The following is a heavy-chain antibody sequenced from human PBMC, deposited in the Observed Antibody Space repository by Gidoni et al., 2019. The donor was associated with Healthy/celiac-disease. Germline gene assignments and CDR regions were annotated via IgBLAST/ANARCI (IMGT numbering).Heavy chain of an antibody. J-gene: IGHJ6*02. Sequence: QVQLVESWGGLVKPRWSLLLSCAASGFTFSDYYICWIRQSPGKVLEWVSYSSSSGSYIYYADSVKGRFTISRDNAKNSLYLQMNRLRAEDTAVYYCARDFYDSSGYLAPYYYYGMDVWGQGTTVTVSS. D-gene: IGHD3-22*01. CDR2: SSSSGSYI. CDR1: GFTFSDYY. CDR3: ARDFYDSSGYLAPYYYYGMDV. V-gene: IGHV3-11*01.